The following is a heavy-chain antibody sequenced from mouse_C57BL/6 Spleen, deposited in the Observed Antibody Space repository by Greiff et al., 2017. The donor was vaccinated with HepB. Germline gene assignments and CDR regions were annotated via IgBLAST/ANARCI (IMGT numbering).Heavy chain of an antibody. D-gene: IGHD2-3*01. J-gene: IGHJ3*01. V-gene: IGHV1-54*01. CDR3: EREGNDGYCGFGY. CDR2: IHPGSGGT. Sequence: QVQLQQSGAELVRPGTSVKVSCKASGYAFTNYLIEWVKQRPGQGLEWIGVIHPGSGGTNYNEKFKGKATLTADKSSSTAYMQLISLTSEDSAVYVCEREGNDGYCGFGYWGQGTLVTVS. CDR1: GYAFTNYL.